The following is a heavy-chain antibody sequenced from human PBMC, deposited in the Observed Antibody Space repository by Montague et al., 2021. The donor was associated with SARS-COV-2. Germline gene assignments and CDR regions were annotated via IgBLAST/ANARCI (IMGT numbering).Heavy chain of an antibody. D-gene: IGHD3-9*01. J-gene: IGHJ4*02. CDR3: ARDPEYDILTGYSFDY. CDR1: GFTFSSYW. Sequence: SLGLSCAASGFTFSSYWMSWVRQAPGKGLEWVANIKQDGSEKYYVDSVKGRFTISRDNSKNTLYLQMNSLRAEDTAVYYCARDPEYDILTGYSFDYWGQGTLVTVSS. CDR2: IKQDGSEK. V-gene: IGHV3-7*01.